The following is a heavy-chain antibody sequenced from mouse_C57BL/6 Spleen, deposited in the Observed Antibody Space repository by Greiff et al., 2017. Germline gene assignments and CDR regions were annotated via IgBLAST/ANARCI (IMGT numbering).Heavy chain of an antibody. J-gene: IGHJ3*01. CDR3: ARESPTVVEAWFAY. V-gene: IGHV1-85*01. CDR1: GYTFTSYD. D-gene: IGHD1-1*01. Sequence: QVHVKQSGPELVKPGASVKLSCKASGYTFTSYDINWVKQRPGQGLEWIGWIYPRDGSTKYNEKFKGKATLTVDTSSSTAYMELHSLTSEDSAVYFCARESPTVVEAWFAYWGQGTLVTVSA. CDR2: IYPRDGST.